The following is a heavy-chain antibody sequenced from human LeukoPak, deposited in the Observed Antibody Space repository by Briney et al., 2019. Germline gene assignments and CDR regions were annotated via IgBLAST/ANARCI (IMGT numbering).Heavy chain of an antibody. CDR3: AKDRVQGVDWLSMSYYYYYGMDV. CDR1: GFTFRNYV. Sequence: GGSLRLSCAASGFTFRNYVMLWVRQAPGKGLEWVATIWFDGTNKYYADSVKGRFTISRDNSKNTLYLQMNSLRAEDTAVYYCAKDRVQGVDWLSMSYYYYYGMDVWGQGTTVTVSS. D-gene: IGHD3-9*01. V-gene: IGHV3-30*02. CDR2: IWFDGTNK. J-gene: IGHJ6*02.